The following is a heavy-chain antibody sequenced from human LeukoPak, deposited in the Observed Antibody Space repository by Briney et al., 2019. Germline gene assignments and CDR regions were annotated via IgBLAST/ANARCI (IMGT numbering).Heavy chain of an antibody. V-gene: IGHV1-2*02. J-gene: IGHJ3*02. CDR3: ARASWFGELSDAFGI. D-gene: IGHD3-10*01. Sequence: ASVKVSCKASGYTFTGYYMHWVRQAPGQGLEWMGWINPNSGGTNYAQKFQGRVTMTRDTSITTAYMELSRLRSDDTAVYYCARASWFGELSDAFGIWGQGTMVTVSS. CDR1: GYTFTGYY. CDR2: INPNSGGT.